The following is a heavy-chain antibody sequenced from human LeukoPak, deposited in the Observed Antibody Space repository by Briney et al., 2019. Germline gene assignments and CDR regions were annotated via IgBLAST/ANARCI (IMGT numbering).Heavy chain of an antibody. D-gene: IGHD3-10*01. CDR2: ISGSGGST. Sequence: GGSLRLSCAASGFTFSSYAMSWVRQAPGKGLEWVSAISGSGGSTYYADSVKGRFTISRGNSKNTLYLQMNSLRAEDTAVYYCAKSGSLWFGELSLSHWGQGTLVTVSS. CDR3: AKSGSLWFGELSLSH. J-gene: IGHJ4*02. CDR1: GFTFSSYA. V-gene: IGHV3-23*01.